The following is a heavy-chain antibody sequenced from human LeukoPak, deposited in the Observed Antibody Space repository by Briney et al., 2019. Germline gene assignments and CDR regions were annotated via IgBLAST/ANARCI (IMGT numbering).Heavy chain of an antibody. J-gene: IGHJ4*02. CDR1: GYTFTSYG. V-gene: IGHV1-18*01. CDR3: ASSSSSWGDFDY. D-gene: IGHD6-13*01. CDR2: ISAYNGNT. Sequence: ASVKVSCKASGYTFTSYGISWVRQAPGQGLEWMGWISAYNGNTNYAQKLQGRVTMTTDTSTSTAYMGLRSLRSDDTAVYYCASSSSSWGDFDYWGQGTLVTVSS.